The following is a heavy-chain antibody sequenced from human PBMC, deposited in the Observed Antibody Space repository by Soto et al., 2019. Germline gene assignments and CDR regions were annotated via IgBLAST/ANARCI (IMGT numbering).Heavy chain of an antibody. CDR1: GASMNSYH. D-gene: IGHD6-25*01. J-gene: IGHJ5*02. CDR2: IHSSGST. V-gene: IGHV4-4*07. Sequence: SETLSLTCTVSGASMNSYHWSWIRQPAGKGLEWIGHIHSSGSTNYNPSLKSRVTMSVDTSKNQFSLRLLSLTAAYTAVYYCARDQVVSAAAFSLSDPWGQGSLVTVSS. CDR3: ARDQVVSAAAFSLSDP.